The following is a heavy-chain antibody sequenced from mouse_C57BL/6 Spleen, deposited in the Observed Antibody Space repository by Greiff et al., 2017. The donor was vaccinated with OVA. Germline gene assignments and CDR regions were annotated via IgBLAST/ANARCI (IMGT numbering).Heavy chain of an antibody. CDR3: ARHGDDYDWYFDV. Sequence: VQGVESGPGLVAPSQSLSITCTVSGFSLTSYGVHWVRQPPGKGLEWLVVIWSDGSTTYNSALKSRLSISKDNSKSQVFLKMNSLRTDDTAMYYCARHGDDYDWYFDVWGTGTTVTVSS. CDR2: IWSDGST. J-gene: IGHJ1*03. V-gene: IGHV2-6-1*01. CDR1: GFSLTSYG. D-gene: IGHD2-4*01.